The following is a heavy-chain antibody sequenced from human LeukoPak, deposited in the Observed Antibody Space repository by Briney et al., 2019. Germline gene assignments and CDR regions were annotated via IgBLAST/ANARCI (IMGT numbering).Heavy chain of an antibody. CDR2: INHSGST. CDR1: GGSFSGYY. Sequence: SETLSLTCAVYGGSFSGYYWSWIRQPPGKGLEWIGEINHSGSTSYNPSLKSRVTISVDTSKNQFSLKLSSVTAADTAVYYCASKYYDFWKGNWFDPWGQGILVTVSS. D-gene: IGHD3-3*01. V-gene: IGHV4-34*01. CDR3: ASKYYDFWKGNWFDP. J-gene: IGHJ5*02.